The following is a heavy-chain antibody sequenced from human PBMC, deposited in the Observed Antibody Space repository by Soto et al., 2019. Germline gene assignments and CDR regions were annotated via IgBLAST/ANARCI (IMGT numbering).Heavy chain of an antibody. Sequence: QVQLVESGGGAVQPGESLRLSCVASGFDFTYYAMHWVRQAPGKGLESVAVMSSDGSKIHHTDSVKGRFTISRDNSKNTLYLQMNSPRKEDTAVYFCAKDEGVGGTLGLFDYWGQGTLVSVSS. D-gene: IGHD1-26*01. CDR1: GFDFTYYA. V-gene: IGHV3-30*18. CDR2: MSSDGSKI. J-gene: IGHJ4*02. CDR3: AKDEGVGGTLGLFDY.